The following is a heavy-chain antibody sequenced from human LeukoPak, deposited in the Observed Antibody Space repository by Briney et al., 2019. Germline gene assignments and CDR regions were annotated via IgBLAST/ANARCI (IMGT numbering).Heavy chain of an antibody. V-gene: IGHV4-38-2*02. D-gene: IGHD6-13*01. Sequence: SETLSLTCSASGYFISGGFFWGWIRQPPGKGLEWIGSIYHSGSTYYNPSLKSRVTISVDPSTNLFSLNLGSVTAADTAVYYWARAYSSSWYYNWFDPWGQGTLVTVSS. CDR3: ARAYSSSWYYNWFDP. CDR2: IYHSGST. CDR1: GYFISGGFF. J-gene: IGHJ5*02.